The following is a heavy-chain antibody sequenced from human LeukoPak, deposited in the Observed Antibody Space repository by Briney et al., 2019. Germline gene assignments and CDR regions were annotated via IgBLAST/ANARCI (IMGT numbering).Heavy chain of an antibody. V-gene: IGHV4-59*01. D-gene: IGHD1-26*01. J-gene: IGHJ5*02. CDR1: GGSISSYY. CDR3: AGAKWELPNTWFDP. Sequence: NPSETLSLTCTVSGGSISSYYWSWIRQPPGKGLEWIGYIYYSGSTNYNPSLKSRVTMSVDTSKNQFFLKLSSVTAADTAVYYCAGAKWELPNTWFDPWGQGTLVTVSS. CDR2: IYYSGST.